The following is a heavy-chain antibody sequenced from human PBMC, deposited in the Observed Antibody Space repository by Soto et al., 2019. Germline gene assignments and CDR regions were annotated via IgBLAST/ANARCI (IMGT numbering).Heavy chain of an antibody. J-gene: IGHJ1*01. V-gene: IGHV3-23*01. D-gene: IGHD6-13*01. CDR2: ISGSGGST. CDR1: GFTFSSYA. Sequence: PGGSVRLSCAASGFTFSSYAMSWVRQAPGKGLEWVSAISGSGGSTYYADSVKGRFTISRDNSKNTLYLHMNSLRAEDTAVYYCAKQGCSSSWYRPELFQHCGQGTLVTVSS. CDR3: AKQGCSSSWYRPELFQH.